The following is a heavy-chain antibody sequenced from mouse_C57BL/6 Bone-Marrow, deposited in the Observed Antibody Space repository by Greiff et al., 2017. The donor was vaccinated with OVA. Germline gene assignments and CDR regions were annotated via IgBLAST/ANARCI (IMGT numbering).Heavy chain of an antibody. CDR2: INYDGSST. CDR1: GFTFSDYY. D-gene: IGHD2-4*01. CDR3: ARVYYDYDVESAMDY. Sequence: EVKLEESEGGLVQPGSSMKLSCTASGFTFSDYYMAWVRQVPEKGLEWVANINYDGSSTYYLDSLKSRFIISRDNAKNILYLQMSSLKSEDTATYYCARVYYDYDVESAMDYWGQGTSVTVSS. V-gene: IGHV5-16*01. J-gene: IGHJ4*01.